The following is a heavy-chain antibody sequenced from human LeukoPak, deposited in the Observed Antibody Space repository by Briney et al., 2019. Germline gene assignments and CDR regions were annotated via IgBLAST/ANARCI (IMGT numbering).Heavy chain of an antibody. Sequence: GSSVKVSCKASGGTFSSYAISRVRQAPGQGLEWMGGIIPIFGTANYAQKFQGRVTITTDESTSTAYMELSSLRSEDTAVYYCAREAYGRYSSSWYYFDYWGQGTLVTVSS. J-gene: IGHJ4*02. CDR3: AREAYGRYSSSWYYFDY. CDR1: GGTFSSYA. CDR2: IIPIFGTA. V-gene: IGHV1-69*05. D-gene: IGHD6-13*01.